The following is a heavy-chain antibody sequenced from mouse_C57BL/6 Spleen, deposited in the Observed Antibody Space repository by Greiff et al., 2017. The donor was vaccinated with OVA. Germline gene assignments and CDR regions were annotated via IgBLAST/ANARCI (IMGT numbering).Heavy chain of an antibody. V-gene: IGHV5-4*01. CDR1: GFTFSSYA. CDR3: ARDRGDYGRNWFAY. CDR2: ISDGGSYT. Sequence: EVKLMESGGGLVKPGGSLKLSCAASGFTFSSYAMSWVRQTPEKRLEWVATISDGGSYTYYPDNVKGRFTISRDNAKNNLYLQMSHLKSEDTAMYYCARDRGDYGRNWFAYWGQGTLVTVSA. J-gene: IGHJ3*01. D-gene: IGHD2-4*01.